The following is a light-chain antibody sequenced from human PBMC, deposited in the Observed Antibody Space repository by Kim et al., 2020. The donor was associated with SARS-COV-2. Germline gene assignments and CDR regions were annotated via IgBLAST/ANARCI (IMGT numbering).Light chain of an antibody. CDR1: NIGSES. CDR3: QVWDSRSDHIV. CDR2: YDS. J-gene: IGLJ1*01. Sequence: SYELTQPPSVSVAPGQTARVTCGGDNIGSESVHWYQQKPGQAPVLVIYYDSYRPSGIPERFSGSNSGNTATLTISRVEAGDEADYYCQVWDSRSDHIVFGTGTKVTVL. V-gene: IGLV3-21*04.